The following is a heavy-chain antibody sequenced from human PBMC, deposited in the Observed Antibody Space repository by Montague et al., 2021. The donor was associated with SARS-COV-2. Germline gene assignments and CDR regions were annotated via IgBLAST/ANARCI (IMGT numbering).Heavy chain of an antibody. J-gene: IGHJ6*02. D-gene: IGHD3-10*01. CDR1: SGSISTGHH. CDR2: IYYSGST. CDR3: ARDHGQWFGELWRHGLDV. V-gene: IGHV4-31*03. Sequence: TLSLTCSVSSGSISTGHHWSWIRQHPMKGLEWIGYIYYSGSTXYNPACKCRVTISIDTAKNQFSLELTSMTAADTAVYYCARDHGQWFGELWRHGLDVWGQGTTVIVSS.